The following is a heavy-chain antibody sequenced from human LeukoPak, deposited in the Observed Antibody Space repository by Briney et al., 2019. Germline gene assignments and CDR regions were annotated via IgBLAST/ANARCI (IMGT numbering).Heavy chain of an antibody. CDR2: INPNSGGT. D-gene: IGHD6-13*01. Sequence: GASVTVSCKASGYTFTGHYIHWGRQAPGQGREWMGWINPNSGGTSYAQKFQGRVSVTRDTSISTAYMEGSRLRSDDTALYYCARDRVPFYSSTFKDYYLQYGLDVWGQGTTVTVSS. J-gene: IGHJ6*02. CDR3: ARDRVPFYSSTFKDYYLQYGLDV. V-gene: IGHV1-2*02. CDR1: GYTFTGHY.